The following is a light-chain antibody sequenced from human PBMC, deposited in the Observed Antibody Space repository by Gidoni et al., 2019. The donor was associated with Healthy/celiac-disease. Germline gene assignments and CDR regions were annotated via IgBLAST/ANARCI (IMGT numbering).Light chain of an antibody. V-gene: IGLV1-40*01. CDR1: SSTIGAGYA. CDR3: QSYDSSLSGWV. CDR2: GNS. J-gene: IGLJ3*02. Sequence: QSVLTPPPSVSGAPGQRVTIACTVSSSTIGAGYAVPWYQQLQGHAPKLPIYGNSNRPSGVPDRFSGSKSGTSAALAITGLQAEDEADYYCQSYDSSLSGWVFGGGTKLTVL.